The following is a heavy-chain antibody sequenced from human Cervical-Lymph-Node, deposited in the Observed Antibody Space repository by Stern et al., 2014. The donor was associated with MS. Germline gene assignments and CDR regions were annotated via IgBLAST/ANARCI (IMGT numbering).Heavy chain of an antibody. CDR1: GFTFSSYA. V-gene: IGHV3-30-3*01. CDR2: ISFDGSNK. Sequence: VQLVESGGGVVQPARSLRLSCAASGFTFSSYAMHWVRQAPGKGLEWVAVISFDGSNKYYADSVKGRFTISRDNAKNTLYLQMNSLRAEDTAVYYCARRDCSSTSCSTYYYYGMDVWGQGTTVTVSS. D-gene: IGHD2-2*01. J-gene: IGHJ6*02. CDR3: ARRDCSSTSCSTYYYYGMDV.